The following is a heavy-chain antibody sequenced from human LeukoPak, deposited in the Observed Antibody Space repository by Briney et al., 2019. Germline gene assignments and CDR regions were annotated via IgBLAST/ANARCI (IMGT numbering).Heavy chain of an antibody. V-gene: IGHV4-38-2*02. D-gene: IGHD4-17*01. CDR3: AREIYGDYRVVFDI. J-gene: IGHJ3*02. CDR2: IHHSGVT. Sequence: SETLSLTCVVSGYSISCGYYWSWIRQPPGEGLEWIATIHHSGVTYYNPSLNSRFTISVDTSKNQFSLKLSSVTAADTAVYYCAREIYGDYRVVFDIWGPRTMVTVSS. CDR1: GYSISCGYY.